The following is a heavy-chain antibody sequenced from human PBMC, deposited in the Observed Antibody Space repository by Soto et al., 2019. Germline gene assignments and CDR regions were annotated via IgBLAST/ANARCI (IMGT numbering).Heavy chain of an antibody. CDR2: ISGSGGST. CDR3: AKVSTATDAFDI. D-gene: IGHD5-18*01. V-gene: IGHV3-23*01. J-gene: IGHJ3*02. Sequence: EVQLLESGGGLVQPGGSLRLSCAASGFTFSSYAMSWVRQAPGKGLEWVSAISGSGGSTYYADSVKGRFTISRDNSKNTLYLQVNSLRAEDTAVYYCAKVSTATDAFDIWGQGTMVTVSS. CDR1: GFTFSSYA.